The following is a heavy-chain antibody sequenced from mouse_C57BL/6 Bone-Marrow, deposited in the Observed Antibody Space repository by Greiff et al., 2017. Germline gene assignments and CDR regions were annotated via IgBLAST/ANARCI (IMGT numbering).Heavy chain of an antibody. CDR2: INSDGGST. D-gene: IGHD2-3*01. Sequence: DVHLVESGGGLVQPGESLKLSCESNEYEFPSHDMSWVRKTPEKRLELVAAINSDGGSTYYPDTMERRFIISRDNTKKTLYLQMSSLRSEDTALYYCARIYDGYYAFAYWGQGTLVTVSA. CDR1: EYEFPSHD. CDR3: ARIYDGYYAFAY. J-gene: IGHJ3*01. V-gene: IGHV5-2*01.